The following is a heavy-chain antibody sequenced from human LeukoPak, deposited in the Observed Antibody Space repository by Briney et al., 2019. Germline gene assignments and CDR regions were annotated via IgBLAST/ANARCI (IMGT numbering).Heavy chain of an antibody. CDR3: ARVYSGYDLPGSLANYYFDY. D-gene: IGHD5-12*01. CDR1: GGSISSYY. CDR2: FYSGGRT. J-gene: IGHJ4*02. V-gene: IGHV4-4*07. Sequence: SETLSRTCTVSGGSISSYYWSWIRPPPGNGLEWMGRFYSGGRTDYNPSLKSRVTMSVDTSKNQFSLKLSSVTAADTAVYYCARVYSGYDLPGSLANYYFDYWGQGTLVTVSS.